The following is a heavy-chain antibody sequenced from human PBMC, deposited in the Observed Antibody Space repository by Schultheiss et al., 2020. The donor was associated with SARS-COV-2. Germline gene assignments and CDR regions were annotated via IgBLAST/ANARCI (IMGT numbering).Heavy chain of an antibody. CDR3: ATGVYSSGPTSA. J-gene: IGHJ5*02. Sequence: GGSLRLSCAASGFSFSSYGMSWVRQAPGKGLEWVSYISSSSSTIYYADSVKGRFTISRDNAKNSLYLQMNSLRAEDTAVYYCATGVYSSGPTSAWGQGTLVTVSS. D-gene: IGHD6-19*01. V-gene: IGHV3-48*01. CDR1: GFSFSSYG. CDR2: ISSSSSTI.